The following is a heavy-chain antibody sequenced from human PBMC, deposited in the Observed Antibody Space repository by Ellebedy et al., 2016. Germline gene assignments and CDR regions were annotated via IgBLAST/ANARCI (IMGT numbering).Heavy chain of an antibody. J-gene: IGHJ4*02. Sequence: GGSLRLSXAASGFTFSDYYMSWIRQAPGKGLEWVSYISSSGSTIYYADSVKGRFTISRDNAKNSLYLQMNSLRAEDTAVYYCARDSLGYCTNGVCYRSRFDYWGQGTLVTVSS. CDR2: ISSSGSTI. CDR1: GFTFSDYY. D-gene: IGHD2-8*01. V-gene: IGHV3-11*01. CDR3: ARDSLGYCTNGVCYRSRFDY.